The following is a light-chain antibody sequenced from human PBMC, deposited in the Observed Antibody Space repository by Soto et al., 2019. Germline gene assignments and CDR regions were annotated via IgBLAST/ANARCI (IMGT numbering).Light chain of an antibody. CDR1: QSVGTY. V-gene: IGKV1-8*01. J-gene: IGKJ1*01. CDR3: QQYVSDPPT. Sequence: ILMTQSPSSYSASTGDRVTITCRASQSVGTYLAWYQQKLGKAPKLLLYAASILQGGVPSRFSGRGSGTDFTLTIDSLQPEDFATYYCQQYVSDPPTFGQGTRVEVK. CDR2: AAS.